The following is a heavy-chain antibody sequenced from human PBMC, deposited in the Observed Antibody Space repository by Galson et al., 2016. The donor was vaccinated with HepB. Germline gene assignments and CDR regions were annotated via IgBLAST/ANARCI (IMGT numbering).Heavy chain of an antibody. V-gene: IGHV1-18*01. CDR3: VRDRPGMATIKMDY. D-gene: IGHD5-24*01. Sequence: SVKVSCKASGYNFASYGISWVRQAPGQGLEWMGWISAYNGNTNFAQKLQGRVTMTTDTSTSTVSMELRSLRSDDTAVYYCVRDRPGMATIKMDYWGQGTLVTVSS. CDR2: ISAYNGNT. J-gene: IGHJ4*02. CDR1: GYNFASYG.